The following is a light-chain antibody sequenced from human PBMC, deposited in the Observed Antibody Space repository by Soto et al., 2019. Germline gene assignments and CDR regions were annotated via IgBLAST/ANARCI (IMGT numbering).Light chain of an antibody. CDR2: AAS. Sequence: TQSPSSVSASLGDRVTITCRASQDIGNDLAWYQQRPGQAPKLLIYAASSLQSGLPSRFSGGGSGTDFTLTINNLQPGDIATYYCLQDYNFPLTFGGGTKVEIK. CDR1: QDIGND. J-gene: IGKJ4*01. CDR3: LQDYNFPLT. V-gene: IGKV1-6*01.